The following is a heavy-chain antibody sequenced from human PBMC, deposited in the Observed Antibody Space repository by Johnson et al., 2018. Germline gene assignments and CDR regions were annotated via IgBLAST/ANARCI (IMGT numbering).Heavy chain of an antibody. Sequence: QVQLVESGGGVVQPGRSLRLTCAASGFNFDTYGLHWVRQAPGKGLEWVAVIWYDGSNKYYGDSVKGRFTISRDDPKNTLSLQMESLREADTAVYYCAGQREAVAGFYSVDVWGQGTTVTVSS. V-gene: IGHV3-33*08. CDR2: IWYDGSNK. CDR1: GFNFDTYG. CDR3: AGQREAVAGFYSVDV. J-gene: IGHJ6*02. D-gene: IGHD6-19*01.